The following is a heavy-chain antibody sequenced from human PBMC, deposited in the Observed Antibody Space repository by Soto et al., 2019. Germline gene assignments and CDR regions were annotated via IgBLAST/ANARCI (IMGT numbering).Heavy chain of an antibody. Sequence: PGGSLRLSCAASGFTVSSNYMSWVRQAPGKGLEWVSVIYSGGSTYYADSVKGRFTISRDNSKNTLYLQMNSLRAEDTAVYYCAREVGGSSWPGYYFDYWGQGTLVTVSS. V-gene: IGHV3-53*01. J-gene: IGHJ4*02. CDR3: AREVGGSSWPGYYFDY. CDR2: IYSGGST. D-gene: IGHD6-13*01. CDR1: GFTVSSNY.